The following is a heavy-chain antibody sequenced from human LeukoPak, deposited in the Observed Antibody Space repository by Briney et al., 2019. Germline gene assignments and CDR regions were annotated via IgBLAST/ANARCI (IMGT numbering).Heavy chain of an antibody. CDR1: GGSISSSNYY. CDR2: LYYGGNT. Sequence: PSETLSLTCTVSGGSISSSNYYWGWIRQSPGKGLEWIGSLYYGGNTYYNPSLKSRVTISVDTSKNQFSLRLTSVTAADTAVYYCATIQLWFAGTPNWGQGTLVIVPS. CDR3: ATIQLWFAGTPN. V-gene: IGHV4-39*01. D-gene: IGHD5-18*01. J-gene: IGHJ4*02.